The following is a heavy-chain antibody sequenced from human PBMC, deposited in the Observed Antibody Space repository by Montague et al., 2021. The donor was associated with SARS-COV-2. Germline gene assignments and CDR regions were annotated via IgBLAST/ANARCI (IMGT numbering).Heavy chain of an antibody. Sequence: SETLSLTCSISVSSMRTSDWTWIRLSPRRQLERIGFISNSGITNYNPSLKSRATISLDTSKTQFSLKLTSVTTSDTALYYCARDLGWGRWYIDVWGRGTLVTVSS. CDR1: VSSMRTSD. V-gene: IGHV4-59*01. D-gene: IGHD1-26*01. CDR2: ISNSGIT. J-gene: IGHJ2*01. CDR3: ARDLGWGRWYIDV.